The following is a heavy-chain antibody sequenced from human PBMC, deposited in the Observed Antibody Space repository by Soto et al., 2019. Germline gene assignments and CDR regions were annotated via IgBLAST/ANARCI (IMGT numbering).Heavy chain of an antibody. CDR3: VGGQYYLDY. J-gene: IGHJ4*02. D-gene: IGHD3-10*01. CDR1: GFPFTSYG. CDR2: ISYDGSDK. Sequence: QVQLEESGGGVVQPGRSLRLSCAASGFPFTSYGMHWVREGPDKGLEWVAIISYDGSDKYYADSVKGRFTISRDNSKNTLYLQMNSLRPEDTALYYCVGGQYYLDYRGQGTLVIVSS. V-gene: IGHV3-30*03.